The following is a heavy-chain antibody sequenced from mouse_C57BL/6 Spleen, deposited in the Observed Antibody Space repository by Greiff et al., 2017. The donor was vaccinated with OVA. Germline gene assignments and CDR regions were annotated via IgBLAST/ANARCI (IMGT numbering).Heavy chain of an antibody. V-gene: IGHV1-55*01. D-gene: IGHD3-2*02. CDR3: ASSSGYPYYFDY. J-gene: IGHJ2*01. CDR2: IYPGSGST. CDR1: GYTFTSYW. Sequence: QVHVKQPGAELVKPGASVKMSCKASGYTFTSYWITWVKQRPGQGLEWIGDIYPGSGSTNYNEKFKSKATLTVDTSSSTAYMQLSSLTSEDSAVYYCASSSGYPYYFDYWGQGTTLTVSS.